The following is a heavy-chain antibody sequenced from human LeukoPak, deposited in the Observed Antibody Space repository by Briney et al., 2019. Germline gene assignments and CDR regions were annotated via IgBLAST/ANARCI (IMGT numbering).Heavy chain of an antibody. V-gene: IGHV3-21*01. CDR3: ARDWGGDYGDYVLDY. CDR2: ISSRSSYI. J-gene: IGHJ4*02. Sequence: PGGSLRLSCAASGFTFSSYSMNWVRQAPGEGLEWVSSISSRSSYIYYADSVKGRFTISRDNAKNSLYLQMNSLRAEDTAVYYCARDWGGDYGDYVLDYWGQGTLVTVSS. D-gene: IGHD4-17*01. CDR1: GFTFSSYS.